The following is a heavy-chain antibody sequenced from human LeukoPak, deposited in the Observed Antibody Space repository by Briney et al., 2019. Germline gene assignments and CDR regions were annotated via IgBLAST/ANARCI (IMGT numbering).Heavy chain of an antibody. J-gene: IGHJ6*02. CDR2: IDPSDSYT. V-gene: IGHV5-10-1*01. CDR3: ARSFVVPAAKSLIYYYYGMDV. CDR1: GYSFTSYW. D-gene: IGHD2-2*01. Sequence: GESLRISCKGSGYSFTSYWISWVRQMPGKGLEWMGRIDPSDSYTNYSPSFQGHVTISADKSSSTAYLQWSSLKASDTAMYYCARSFVVPAAKSLIYYYYGMDVWGQGTTVTVSS.